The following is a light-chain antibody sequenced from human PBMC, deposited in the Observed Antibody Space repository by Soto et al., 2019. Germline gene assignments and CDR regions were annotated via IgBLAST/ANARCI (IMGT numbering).Light chain of an antibody. Sequence: QSALTQPPSASGSPGQSVTISCTGTSSDVGGYNYVSWYQQHPGKAPKLMIYEVSNRPSGVPDRFSGSKSGNTASLTVSGLQAEDEADYYCSSYGGSRGGLFGGGTKVTVL. CDR1: SSDVGGYNY. V-gene: IGLV2-8*01. J-gene: IGLJ3*02. CDR2: EVS. CDR3: SSYGGSRGGL.